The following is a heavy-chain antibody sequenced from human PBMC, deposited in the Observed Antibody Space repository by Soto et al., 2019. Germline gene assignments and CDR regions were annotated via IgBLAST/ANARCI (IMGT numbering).Heavy chain of an antibody. J-gene: IGHJ4*02. CDR3: ASTILGYCSGGSCYISHSPFDY. CDR2: IYYSGST. V-gene: IGHV4-39*01. CDR1: GGSISSSSYY. D-gene: IGHD2-15*01. Sequence: QLQLQESGPGLVKPSETLSLTCTVSGGSISSSSYYWGWIRQPPGKGLEWIGSIYYSGSTYYNPSLKSRVTISVDTSKNQFSLKLSSVTAADTAVYYCASTILGYCSGGSCYISHSPFDYWGQGTLVTVSS.